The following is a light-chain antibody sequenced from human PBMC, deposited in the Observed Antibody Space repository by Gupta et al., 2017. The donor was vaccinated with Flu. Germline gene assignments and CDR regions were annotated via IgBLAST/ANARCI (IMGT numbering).Light chain of an antibody. Sequence: DIQMTQSPSSLSASVGDRVTITCRASQSITSYLNWYQQRPGEAPRLLIFATSNLQSGVPSRFSGSGFGTDFTLTISGLQPEDFATYYCQQSDNTPYLSFGGGTKVEMK. CDR2: ATS. V-gene: IGKV1-39*01. J-gene: IGKJ4*01. CDR1: QSITSY. CDR3: QQSDNTPYLS.